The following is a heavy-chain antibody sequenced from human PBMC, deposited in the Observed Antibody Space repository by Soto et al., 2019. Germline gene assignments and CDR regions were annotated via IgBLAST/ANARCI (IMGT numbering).Heavy chain of an antibody. V-gene: IGHV3-23*01. J-gene: IGHJ4*02. CDR2: ISGSGGST. Sequence: EVQLLESGGGLVQPGGSLRLSCAASGFTFSSYAMSWVRQAPGKGLEWVSAISGSGGSTYYADSVKGRFTISRDNYKNTRDLQMNSLRAEDTAVYYCAKDLLNSYGLGYLDYWGQGTLVTVSS. CDR1: GFTFSSYA. CDR3: AKDLLNSYGLGYLDY. D-gene: IGHD5-18*01.